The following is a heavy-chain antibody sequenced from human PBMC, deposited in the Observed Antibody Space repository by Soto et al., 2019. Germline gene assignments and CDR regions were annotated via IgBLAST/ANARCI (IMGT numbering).Heavy chain of an antibody. D-gene: IGHD1-7*01. Sequence: QVQLVQSGAEVKKPGASVKVSCKASGYTFTSYAMHWVRQAPGQRLEWMGWINAGNGNTKYSQKFQGRVTITRDTXXXXXXXXXXXXXXEDTAVYYCARGIRDEELLGLAFDYWGQGTLVTVSS. CDR1: GYTFTSYA. J-gene: IGHJ4*02. CDR2: INAGNGNT. V-gene: IGHV1-3*01. CDR3: ARGIRDEELLGLAFDY.